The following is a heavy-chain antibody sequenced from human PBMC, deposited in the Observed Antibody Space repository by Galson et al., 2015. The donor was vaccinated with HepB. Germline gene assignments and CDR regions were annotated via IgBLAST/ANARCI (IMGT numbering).Heavy chain of an antibody. Sequence: SLRLSCAASGFTFSSYGMHWVRQAPGKGLEWVAVIWYDGSNKYYADSVKGRFTISRDNSKNTLYLQMNSLRAEDTAVYYCARAALPHPQYYYDSSGYYPPGYWGQGTLVTVSS. CDR1: GFTFSSYG. V-gene: IGHV3-33*01. CDR3: ARAALPHPQYYYDSSGYYPPGY. D-gene: IGHD3-22*01. J-gene: IGHJ4*02. CDR2: IWYDGSNK.